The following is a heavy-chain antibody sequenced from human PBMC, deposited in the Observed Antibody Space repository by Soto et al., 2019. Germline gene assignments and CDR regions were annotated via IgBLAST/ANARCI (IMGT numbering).Heavy chain of an antibody. J-gene: IGHJ4*02. CDR1: GGSISSGNYY. CDR3: ATMGTPVTGLYYFDY. CDR2: ISYSGTT. Sequence: SGGSISSGNYYWSWIRQPPGKGLEWIGFISYSGTTHYSASLRSRVSISLDTSKNQFSLDLSSVTAADTAVYYCATMGTPVTGLYYFDYWGQGTLVTVSS. V-gene: IGHV4-30-4*01. D-gene: IGHD4-17*01.